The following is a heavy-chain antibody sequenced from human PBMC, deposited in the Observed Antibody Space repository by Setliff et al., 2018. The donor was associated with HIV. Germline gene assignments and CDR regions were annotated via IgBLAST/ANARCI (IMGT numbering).Heavy chain of an antibody. J-gene: IGHJ4*02. Sequence: GGSLRLSCAASGFTFNSYAMSWVRQAPGKGLEWVSAISGSGGSTYYADSVKGRFTISRDNSKNTLDLQMNSLRAEDTAVYYCAKGRHLLYYFDYWGQGTLVTVSS. V-gene: IGHV3-23*01. CDR3: AKGRHLLYYFDY. CDR2: ISGSGGST. D-gene: IGHD1-26*01. CDR1: GFTFNSYA.